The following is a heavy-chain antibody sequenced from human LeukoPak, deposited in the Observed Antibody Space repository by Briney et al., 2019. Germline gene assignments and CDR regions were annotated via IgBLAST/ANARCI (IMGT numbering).Heavy chain of an antibody. D-gene: IGHD2-2*01. Sequence: PSETLSLTCTDSGGSISSYYWSWFRQPPGKGLEWIGDIYYSGNTKYNPSLKSRGTISVDTSKNQFSLKLSSVTAVDTAVYYCARGGCSSTGCYGNWFDPWGQGNLVTVSS. J-gene: IGHJ5*02. CDR3: ARGGCSSTGCYGNWFDP. CDR2: IYYSGNT. V-gene: IGHV4-59*01. CDR1: GGSISSYY.